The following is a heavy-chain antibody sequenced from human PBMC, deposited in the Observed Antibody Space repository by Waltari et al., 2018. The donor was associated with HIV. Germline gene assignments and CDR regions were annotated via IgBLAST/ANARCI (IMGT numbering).Heavy chain of an antibody. D-gene: IGHD1-26*01. CDR1: GYPFPDYY. CDR2: SKLKTGCT. J-gene: IGHJ4*02. CDR3: ARDGDVGSTDY. V-gene: IGHV1-2*02. Sequence: QVQLVQSGAEVTKPGASVRVSCTASGYPFPDYYIHWVRQTPGQGVEWMGWSKLKTGCTNKAENLQGRVTMTRVTSITTSYLELYRLRFDDTAVYFCARDGDVGSTDYGGQGTLVTVSS.